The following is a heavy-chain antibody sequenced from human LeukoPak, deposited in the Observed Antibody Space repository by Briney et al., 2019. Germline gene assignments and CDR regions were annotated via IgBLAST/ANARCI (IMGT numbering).Heavy chain of an antibody. CDR1: GFTFSNYW. V-gene: IGHV3-7*01. CDR3: ARDLDTYVVLTAYDTFDI. D-gene: IGHD2-21*02. Sequence: GGSLRLSCEGSGFTFSNYWMTWVRQAPEKGLEWVANIKPSGSEKHYADSVEGRFTISRDNAKNSLYLQMDSLRGEDTAVYYCARDLDTYVVLTAYDTFDIWGQGTMVTVSS. CDR2: IKPSGSEK. J-gene: IGHJ3*02.